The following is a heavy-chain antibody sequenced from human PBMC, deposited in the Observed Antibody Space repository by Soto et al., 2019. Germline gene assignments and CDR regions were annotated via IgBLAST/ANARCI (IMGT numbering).Heavy chain of an antibody. CDR2: IYPDDSDT. V-gene: IGHV5-51*01. CDR3: ARLYGDGNWFDY. D-gene: IGHD4-17*01. J-gene: IGHJ5*01. Sequence: GESLKISCKGSGYIFAIYCIALVLRMPGKGLEWMGIIYPDDSDTRYSPSFQGQVTISADKSISTAYLQWSSLKASDTAMFYCARLYGDGNWFDYWGQGTLVTVSS. CDR1: GYIFAIYC.